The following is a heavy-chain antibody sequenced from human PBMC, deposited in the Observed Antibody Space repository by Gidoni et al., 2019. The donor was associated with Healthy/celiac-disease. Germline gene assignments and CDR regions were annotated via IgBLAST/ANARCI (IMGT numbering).Heavy chain of an antibody. V-gene: IGHV4-31*03. J-gene: IGHJ4*02. Sequence: QVQLQESGPGLVKPSQTLSLTCTFPCGSISSGGYYWSWIRQHPGKGLEWIGYIYYSGSTYYNPSLKSRVTISVDTSKNQFSLKLSSVTAADTAVYYCAKSRDGYKSDYWGQGTLVTVSS. CDR3: AKSRDGYKSDY. CDR1: CGSISSGGYY. CDR2: IYYSGST. D-gene: IGHD5-12*01.